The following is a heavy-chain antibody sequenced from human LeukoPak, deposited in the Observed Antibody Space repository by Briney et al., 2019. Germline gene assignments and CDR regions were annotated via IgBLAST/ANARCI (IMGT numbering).Heavy chain of an antibody. CDR3: ATPHSSGSYYFDY. V-gene: IGHV1-69*13. CDR1: GGTFSSYA. CDR2: IIPIFGTA. J-gene: IGHJ4*02. Sequence: ASVKVSCKASGGTFSSYAISWVRQAPGQGLEWMGGIIPIFGTANYAQKFQGRVTITADESTSTAYMELSGLRSEDTAVYYCATPHSSGSYYFDYWGQGTLVTVSS. D-gene: IGHD6-19*01.